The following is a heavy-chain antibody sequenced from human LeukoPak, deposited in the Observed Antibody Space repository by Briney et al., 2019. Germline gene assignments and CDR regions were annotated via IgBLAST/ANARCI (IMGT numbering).Heavy chain of an antibody. D-gene: IGHD1-26*01. CDR1: GGSISSYY. V-gene: IGHV4-59*08. CDR3: ARTGIVGAQDY. J-gene: IGHJ4*02. Sequence: SSETLSLTCAVYGGSISSYYWSWIRQPPGKGLEWIGYIYYSGSTNYNPSLKSRVTISVDTSKNQFSLKLSSVTAADTAVYYCARTGIVGAQDYWGQGTLVTVSS. CDR2: IYYSGST.